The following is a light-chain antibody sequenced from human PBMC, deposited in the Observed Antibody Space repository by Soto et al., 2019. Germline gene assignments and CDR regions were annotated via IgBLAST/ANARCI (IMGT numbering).Light chain of an antibody. CDR3: ASWDDNLNGVV. Sequence: QSVLTQPPSASGTPGQRVTISCSGRSSNIGRNTVNWYQQLPGTAPKLLIYSNDQRPSGAPDRFSGSKSGTSASLAISGLQSEDETDYFCASWDDNLNGVVFGGGTKLTVL. CDR1: SSNIGRNT. J-gene: IGLJ3*02. CDR2: SND. V-gene: IGLV1-44*01.